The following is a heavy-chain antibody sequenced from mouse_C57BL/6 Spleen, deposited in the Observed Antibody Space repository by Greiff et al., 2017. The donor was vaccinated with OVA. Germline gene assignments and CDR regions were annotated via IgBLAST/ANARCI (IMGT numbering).Heavy chain of an antibody. CDR3: ATLDY. CDR1: GYTFTSYG. V-gene: IGHV1-81*01. CDR2: IYPRSGNT. J-gene: IGHJ3*01. Sequence: VKLQESGAELARPGASVKLSCKASGYTFTSYGISWVKQRTGQGLEWIGEIYPRSGNTYYNEKFKGKATLTADKSSSTAYMQLRSLTSEDSAVYFCATLDYWGQGTLVTVSA.